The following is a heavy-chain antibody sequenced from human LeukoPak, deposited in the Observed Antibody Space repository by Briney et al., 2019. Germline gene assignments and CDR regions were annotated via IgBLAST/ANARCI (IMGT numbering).Heavy chain of an antibody. CDR1: GFTFSSYD. D-gene: IGHD2-2*01. Sequence: GGSLRLSCAASGFTFSSYDMHWVRQATGKGLEWVSAISGSGGSTYFADSVKGRFTISRDNSKNTLYLQMNSLSAEDTAIYYCARGLGSSTSRHTFDIWGQGTMVTVSS. CDR2: ISGSGGST. CDR3: ARGLGSSTSRHTFDI. J-gene: IGHJ3*02. V-gene: IGHV3-23*01.